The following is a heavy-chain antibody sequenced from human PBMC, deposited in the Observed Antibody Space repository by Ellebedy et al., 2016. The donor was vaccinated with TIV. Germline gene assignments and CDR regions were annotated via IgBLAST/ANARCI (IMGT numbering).Heavy chain of an antibody. J-gene: IGHJ4*02. Sequence: GGSLRLSXAASGFTFGSHWMHWVRQAPGKGLVWVSRLNPDGTTTDYADSVKGRFTISRDNAKNTLYLQMNSLRVEDTAVYYCADLHFSGEYWGQGTLVTVSS. D-gene: IGHD3-10*01. CDR2: LNPDGTTT. V-gene: IGHV3-74*01. CDR1: GFTFGSHW. CDR3: ADLHFSGEY.